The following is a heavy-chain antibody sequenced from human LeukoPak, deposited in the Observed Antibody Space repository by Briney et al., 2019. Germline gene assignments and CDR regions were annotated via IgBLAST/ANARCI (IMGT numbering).Heavy chain of an antibody. CDR2: IYYSGST. CDR1: GGSISSGDYY. V-gene: IGHV4-30-4*01. D-gene: IGHD3-10*02. Sequence: SETLSLTCTVSGGSISSGDYYWSWIRQPPGKGLEWIGYIYYSGSTYYNPSLKSRVTISVDTSKNQFSLKLSSVTAADTAVYYCATRGGMFGFDYWGQGTLVTVSS. CDR3: ATRGGMFGFDY. J-gene: IGHJ4*02.